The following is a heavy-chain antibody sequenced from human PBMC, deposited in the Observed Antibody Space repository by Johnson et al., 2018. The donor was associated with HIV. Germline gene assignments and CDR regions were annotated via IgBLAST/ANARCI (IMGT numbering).Heavy chain of an antibody. CDR1: GFSVSDNY. V-gene: IGHV3-53*01. CDR3: ARRVGWTFEEAFDI. J-gene: IGHJ3*02. CDR2: IYRSGTT. D-gene: IGHD3-10*01. Sequence: VQLVESGGGWIQPGRSLRLSCAVTGFSVSDNYMTWVRQAPGRGLEWVSSIYRSGTTYHASSVKGRFTISRDDSKNTLYLQMNSLRADDTAGYYCARRVGWTFEEAFDIWGQGTAVTVSP.